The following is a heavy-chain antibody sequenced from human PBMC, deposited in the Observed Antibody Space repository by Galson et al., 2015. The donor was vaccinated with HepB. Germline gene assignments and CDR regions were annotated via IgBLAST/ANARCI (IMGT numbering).Heavy chain of an antibody. CDR2: IYSGGST. D-gene: IGHD3-3*01. J-gene: IGHJ4*02. V-gene: IGHV3-66*02. Sequence: SLRLSCAASGFTVSSNYMSWVRQAPGKGLEWVSVIYSGGSTYYADSVKGRFTISRDNSKNTLYLQMNSLRAEDTAVYYCASWSGYYAFDHWGQGTLVTVSS. CDR3: ASWSGYYAFDH. CDR1: GFTVSSNY.